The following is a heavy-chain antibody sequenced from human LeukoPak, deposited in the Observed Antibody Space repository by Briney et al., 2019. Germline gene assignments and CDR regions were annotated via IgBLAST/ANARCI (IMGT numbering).Heavy chain of an antibody. CDR1: GFTFSSFG. D-gene: IGHD6-19*01. J-gene: IGHJ4*02. Sequence: GGSLRLSCSASGFTFSSFGMHWVRQAPGKGLECVAVISYDGNNKYYADSVKGRFTISRDNSKNTLYLQMNSLRAEDTAVYYCARDIHPHEWLVLLLWGQGTLVTVSS. V-gene: IGHV3-30*03. CDR3: ARDIHPHEWLVLLL. CDR2: ISYDGNNK.